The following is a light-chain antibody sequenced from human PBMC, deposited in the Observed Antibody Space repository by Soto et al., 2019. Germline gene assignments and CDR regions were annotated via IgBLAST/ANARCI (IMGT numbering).Light chain of an antibody. CDR2: DVS. CDR3: SSYVGSKAVV. V-gene: IGLV2-8*01. CDR1: SGDVGAYNY. Sequence: QSALTQPPSASGSPGQSVTISCTGTSGDVGAYNYVSWYQQHPGKAPKLMIYDVSKRPSGVPDRFSGSKSGNTASLTVSGLQSEDEADYYCSSYVGSKAVVFGGGTKVTVL. J-gene: IGLJ2*01.